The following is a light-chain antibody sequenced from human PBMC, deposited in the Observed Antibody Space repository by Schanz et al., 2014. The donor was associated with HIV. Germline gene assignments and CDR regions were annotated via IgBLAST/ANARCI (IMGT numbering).Light chain of an antibody. CDR3: SSFTYTSPPVV. CDR2: DVS. J-gene: IGLJ2*01. V-gene: IGLV2-14*03. Sequence: QSALTQPASVSGSLGQSITISCAGTTGDVGGYNYVSWYQQHPGKAPKVVIYDVSNRPSGVSNRFSGAKSGNTAYLTISGLQAEDEADYYCSSFTYTSPPVVFGGGTKLTVL. CDR1: TGDVGGYNY.